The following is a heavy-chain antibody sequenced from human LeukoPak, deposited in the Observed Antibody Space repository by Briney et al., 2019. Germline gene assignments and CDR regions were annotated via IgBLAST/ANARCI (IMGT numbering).Heavy chain of an antibody. D-gene: IGHD1/OR15-1a*01. J-gene: IGHJ6*02. CDR3: ARAKKGTPLPISYYYYAMDV. CDR2: ISGNGGST. CDR1: GFTFSTYA. Sequence: GGSLRLSCAASGFTFSTYAMNWVRQAPGKGLEWLSGISGNGGSTSHADSLKGRLNISRDNSKNTLYLELNGLRVEDTAVYFCARAKKGTPLPISYYYYAMDVWGQGTTVTVSS. V-gene: IGHV3-23*01.